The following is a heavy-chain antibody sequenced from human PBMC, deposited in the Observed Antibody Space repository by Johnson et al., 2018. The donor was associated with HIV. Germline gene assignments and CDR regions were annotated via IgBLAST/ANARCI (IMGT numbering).Heavy chain of an antibody. J-gene: IGHJ3*02. CDR3: AKERSRSYSGADAFGI. D-gene: IGHD1-26*01. CDR2: ISGSGGST. V-gene: IGHV3-23*04. CDR1: GFTFSSYA. Sequence: MQLVESGGGLVQPGGSLRLSCAASGFTFSSYAMSWVRQAPGKGLEWVSAISGSGGSTYYADSVKGRFTISRDNAKNSLYLQMNSLRAEDTAVYYCAKERSRSYSGADAFGIKGQGTMVTVSS.